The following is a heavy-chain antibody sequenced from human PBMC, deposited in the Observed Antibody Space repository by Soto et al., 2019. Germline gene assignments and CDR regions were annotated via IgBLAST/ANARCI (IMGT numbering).Heavy chain of an antibody. CDR1: GGTFSSYA. D-gene: IGHD2-21*01. Sequence: RASVKVSCKASGGTFSSYAISWVRQAPGQGLEWMGGIIPIFGTANYAQKFQGRVTITADKSTSTAYMELSSLRSEDTAVYYCARGSTRLWYFDYWGQGTLVTVSS. V-gene: IGHV1-69*06. CDR3: ARGSTRLWYFDY. CDR2: IIPIFGTA. J-gene: IGHJ4*02.